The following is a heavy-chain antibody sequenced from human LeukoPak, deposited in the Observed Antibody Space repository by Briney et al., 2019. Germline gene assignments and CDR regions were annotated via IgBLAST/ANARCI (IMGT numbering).Heavy chain of an antibody. Sequence: SETLSLTCAVSGYSISSGYYWGWIRQPPGKGLEWIGNIYHSGSTNYNPSLKSRVTISVDTSKNQFSLKLSSVTAADTAVYYCASNYYDSSGYDHNWFDPWGQGTLVTVSS. CDR1: GYSISSGYY. CDR3: ASNYYDSSGYDHNWFDP. CDR2: IYHSGST. V-gene: IGHV4-38-2*01. D-gene: IGHD3-22*01. J-gene: IGHJ5*02.